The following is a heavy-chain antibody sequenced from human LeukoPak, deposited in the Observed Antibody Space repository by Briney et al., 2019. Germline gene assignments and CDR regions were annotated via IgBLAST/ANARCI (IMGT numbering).Heavy chain of an antibody. CDR1: GFAFSSYS. J-gene: IGHJ6*03. CDR3: ARDQYYDSSGYYQYYYYMDV. V-gene: IGHV3-48*04. D-gene: IGHD3-22*01. CDR2: ISSSSSTI. Sequence: GGSLRLSCAASGFAFSSYSMNWVRQAPGKGLEWVSYISSSSSTIYYADSVKGRFTISRDNAKTSLYLQMNSLRAEDTAVYYCARDQYYDSSGYYQYYYYMDVWGKGTTVTVSS.